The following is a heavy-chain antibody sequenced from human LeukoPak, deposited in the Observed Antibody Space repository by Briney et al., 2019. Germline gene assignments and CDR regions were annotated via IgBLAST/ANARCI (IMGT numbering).Heavy chain of an antibody. CDR1: GFTFSSYW. Sequence: GGSLRLSCAASGFTFSSYWMHWVRQAPGKGLVWVSRINSDGSSTSYADSVKGRFTISRDNAKNSLYLQMNSLRAEDTAVYYCARDSGYDWILYYFDYWGQGTLVTVSS. J-gene: IGHJ4*02. D-gene: IGHD5-12*01. CDR3: ARDSGYDWILYYFDY. V-gene: IGHV3-74*01. CDR2: INSDGSST.